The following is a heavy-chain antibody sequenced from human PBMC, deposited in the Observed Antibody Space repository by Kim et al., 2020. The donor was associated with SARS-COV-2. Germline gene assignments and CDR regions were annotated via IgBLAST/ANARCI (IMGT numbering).Heavy chain of an antibody. V-gene: IGHV1-18*01. D-gene: IGHD3-22*01. Sequence: ASVKVSCKASGYTFTSYGISWVRQAPGQGLEWMGWISAYNGNTNYAQKLQGRVTMTTDTSTSTAYMELRSLRSDDTAVYYCARGYYYDSSGYYYDGSLSDYWGQGTLVTVSS. CDR3: ARGYYYDSSGYYYDGSLSDY. CDR2: ISAYNGNT. J-gene: IGHJ4*02. CDR1: GYTFTSYG.